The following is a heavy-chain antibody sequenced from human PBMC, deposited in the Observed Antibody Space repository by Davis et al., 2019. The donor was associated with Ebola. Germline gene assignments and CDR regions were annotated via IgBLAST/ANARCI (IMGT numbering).Heavy chain of an antibody. CDR1: GYTFTSYD. V-gene: IGHV1-8*01. D-gene: IGHD6-13*01. CDR3: ARVLLKQQLVDRYFDL. Sequence: ASVKVSCKASGYTFTSYDINWVRQATGQGLEWMGWMNPNSGNTGYAQKFQGRVTITRDTSISTAYMELRSLRSDDTAVYYCARVLLKQQLVDRYFDLWGRGTLVTVSS. J-gene: IGHJ2*01. CDR2: MNPNSGNT.